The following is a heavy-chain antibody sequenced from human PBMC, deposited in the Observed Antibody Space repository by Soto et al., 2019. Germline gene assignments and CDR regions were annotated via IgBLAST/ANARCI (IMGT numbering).Heavy chain of an antibody. Sequence: GGSLRLSCAASGFTFSSYAMSWVRQAPGKGLEWVSAISDSGAGTYYADSVKGRFTISRDNSKNTLYLQMNSLRVEDTAVYYCAKGPWGTIVVAPLGFDPWGQGTLVTVSS. D-gene: IGHD3-22*01. CDR2: ISDSGAGT. V-gene: IGHV3-23*01. CDR3: AKGPWGTIVVAPLGFDP. J-gene: IGHJ5*02. CDR1: GFTFSSYA.